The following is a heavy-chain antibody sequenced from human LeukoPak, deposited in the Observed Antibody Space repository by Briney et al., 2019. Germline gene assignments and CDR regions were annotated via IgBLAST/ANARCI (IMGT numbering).Heavy chain of an antibody. CDR3: ARDPSSGWYGYYYYYKDG. J-gene: IGHJ6*03. CDR2: ISAYNGNT. V-gene: IGHV1-18*01. D-gene: IGHD6-19*01. CDR1: GYTFTSYG. Sequence: ASVKVSCKASGYTFTSYGISWVRQAPGQGLEWMGWISAYNGNTNYAQKLQGRVTMTTDTSTSTAYMELRSLRSDDTAVYYCARDPSSGWYGYYYYYKDGWGKGATVNGSS.